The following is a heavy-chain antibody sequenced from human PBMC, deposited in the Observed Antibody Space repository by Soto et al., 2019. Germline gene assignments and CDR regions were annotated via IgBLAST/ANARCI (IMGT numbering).Heavy chain of an antibody. Sequence: SGPTLVNPTETLTLTCTVSGFSLSNARMSVSWIRQPPGKALEWLAHIFSNDAKSYSASLKNRLTISKDTSKSQVVLTMTKMDPVDTATYYCARIRGWGWLGPNDYWGQGTLVTVPQ. J-gene: IGHJ4*02. CDR3: ARIRGWGWLGPNDY. V-gene: IGHV2-26*01. D-gene: IGHD3-10*01. CDR2: IFSNDAK. CDR1: GFSLSNARMS.